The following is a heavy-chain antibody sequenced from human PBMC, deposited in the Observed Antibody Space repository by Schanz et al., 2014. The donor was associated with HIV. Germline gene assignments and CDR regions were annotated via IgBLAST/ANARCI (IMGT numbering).Heavy chain of an antibody. CDR2: IKQDGTEM. CDR3: TRSFNRGSRAFDAFDI. J-gene: IGHJ3*02. V-gene: IGHV3-7*01. Sequence: EVQLLESGGGLVQPGGSLRLSCVASGVTFSNYWMTWVRHVSGKGLEWVANIKQDGTEMYYVDSVKGRFTISRDNAKNSRDLQMSSLRVEDTAVYYSTRSFNRGSRAFDAFDIWGQGTMVTVSS. D-gene: IGHD3-10*01. CDR1: GVTFSNYW.